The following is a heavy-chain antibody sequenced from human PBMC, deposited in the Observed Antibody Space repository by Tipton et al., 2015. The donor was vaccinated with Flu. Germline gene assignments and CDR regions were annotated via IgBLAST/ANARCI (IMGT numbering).Heavy chain of an antibody. Sequence: QVQLVQSGGGVVQPGRSLRLSCAASGFAFSSYGMHWVRQAPGKGLEWVAAISHDGDNNYYAGSVRGRFTISRDKSKNTVTLQMNSLTTEDTAVYYCAKDVAGMYYFYGMHVWGQGTTVTVSS. CDR2: ISHDGDNN. CDR1: GFAFSSYG. CDR3: AKDVAGMYYFYGMHV. D-gene: IGHD6-19*01. V-gene: IGHV3-30*18. J-gene: IGHJ6*02.